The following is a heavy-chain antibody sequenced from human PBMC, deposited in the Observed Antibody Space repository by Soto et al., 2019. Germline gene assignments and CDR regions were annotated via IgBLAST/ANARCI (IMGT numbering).Heavy chain of an antibody. J-gene: IGHJ4*02. D-gene: IGHD6-19*01. V-gene: IGHV1-69*01. CDR2: IIPILGTA. CDR1: GGTFISYA. CDR3: ASDQQRGAGDFDY. Sequence: QVQLVQSGAEVKKPGSSVKVSCKASGGTFISYAISWVRQAPGQGLEWMGGIIPILGTANYAQKFQGRVTIPADESTSTAYMELSSLRSEDTAVYYCASDQQRGAGDFDYWGQGTLVTVSS.